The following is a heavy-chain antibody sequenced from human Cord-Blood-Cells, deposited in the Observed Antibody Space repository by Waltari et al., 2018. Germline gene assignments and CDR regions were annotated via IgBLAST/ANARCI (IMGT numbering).Heavy chain of an antibody. CDR3: ARDPHNYDFWSGYFDY. D-gene: IGHD3-3*01. V-gene: IGHV1-69*09. Sequence: QVQLVQSGAEVKKPGSSVKVSCKASGGTFSSYAIIWVRQAPGQGLEWMGRIIPILGIANYAQKFQGRVTITADKSTSTAYMELSSLRSEDTAVYYCARDPHNYDFWSGYFDYWGQGTLVTVSS. J-gene: IGHJ4*02. CDR2: IIPILGIA. CDR1: GGTFSSYA.